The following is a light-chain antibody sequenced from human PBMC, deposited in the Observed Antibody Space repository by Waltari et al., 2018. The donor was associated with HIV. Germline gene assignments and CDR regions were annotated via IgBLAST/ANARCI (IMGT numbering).Light chain of an antibody. CDR1: SSDVGSYNL. J-gene: IGLJ1*01. CDR2: EVS. Sequence: QSALTQPASVSGSPGQSITISCTGTSSDVGSYNLVPWYQQHPGKAPKLMIYEVSKRPSGVSNRFSGSKSGNTASLTISGLQGEDEADYYCCSYAGSTFYVFGTGTKVTVL. CDR3: CSYAGSTFYV. V-gene: IGLV2-23*02.